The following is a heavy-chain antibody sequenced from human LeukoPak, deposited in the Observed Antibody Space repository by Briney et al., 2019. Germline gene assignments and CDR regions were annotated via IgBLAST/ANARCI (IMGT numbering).Heavy chain of an antibody. CDR2: IIPIFGTA. CDR1: GGTFSSYA. CDR3: ARDRFGSHSSSWYGVSDY. D-gene: IGHD6-13*01. V-gene: IGHV1-69*13. J-gene: IGHJ4*02. Sequence: ASVKVSCKASGGTFSSYAISWVRQAPGQGLEWMGGIIPIFGTANYAQKFQGRVTITADESTSTAYMELSSLRSEDTAVYYCARDRFGSHSSSWYGVSDYWGQGTLVTVSS.